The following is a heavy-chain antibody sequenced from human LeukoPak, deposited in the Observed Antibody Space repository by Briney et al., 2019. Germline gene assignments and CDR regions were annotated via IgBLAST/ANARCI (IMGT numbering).Heavy chain of an antibody. Sequence: PSETLSLTCTVSGGSISSYYWSWIRQPPGEGLEWIGFIYHSGSTNYSPSLKSRVTISVDTSTNQFSLKMKSVTAADTAVYYCARDDEWLFDYWGQGTLVTVSS. CDR2: IYHSGST. CDR3: ARDDEWLFDY. D-gene: IGHD5-12*01. V-gene: IGHV4-59*12. J-gene: IGHJ4*02. CDR1: GGSISSYY.